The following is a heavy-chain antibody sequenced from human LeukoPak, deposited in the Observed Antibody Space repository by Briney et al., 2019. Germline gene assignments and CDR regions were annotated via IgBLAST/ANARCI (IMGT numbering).Heavy chain of an antibody. CDR2: IYYSGST. Sequence: PSETLSLTCTVSGGSISSSSYYWGWVRQPPGKGLEWIGSIYYSGSTYYNPSLKSRVTISVDTSKNQFSLKLSSVTAADTAVYYCARLYYYVDYWGQGTLVTVSS. CDR3: ARLYYYVDY. CDR1: GGSISSSSYY. D-gene: IGHD3-10*01. V-gene: IGHV4-39*01. J-gene: IGHJ4*02.